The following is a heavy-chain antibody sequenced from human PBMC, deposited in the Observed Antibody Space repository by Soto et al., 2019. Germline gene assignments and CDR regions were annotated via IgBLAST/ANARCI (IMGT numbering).Heavy chain of an antibody. J-gene: IGHJ5*02. CDR1: GGTFSSYA. CDR3: ARDTAMAEYNWFDP. Sequence: QVQLVQSGAEVKKPGSSVKVSCKASGGTFSSYAISWVRQAPGQGLEWMGGIIPIFGTANYAQKFQGRVTITADESTSTAYMELNSLRSEDTAVYYCARDTAMAEYNWFDPWGQGTLVTVSS. CDR2: IIPIFGTA. V-gene: IGHV1-69*01. D-gene: IGHD5-18*01.